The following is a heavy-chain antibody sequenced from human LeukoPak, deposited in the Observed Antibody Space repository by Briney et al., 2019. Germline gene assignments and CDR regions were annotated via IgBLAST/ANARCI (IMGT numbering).Heavy chain of an antibody. V-gene: IGHV4-59*01. CDR3: ARDSRAAYYDFWSGYYLGYYYGMDV. CDR2: IYYSGST. D-gene: IGHD3-3*01. J-gene: IGHJ6*02. CDR1: GGSISSYY. Sequence: SETLSLTCTVSGGSISSYYWSWIRQPPGKGLEWIGYIYYSGSTNYNPSLKSRVTISVDTSKNQFSLKLSSVTAADTAVYYCARDSRAAYYDFWSGYYLGYYYGMDVWGQGTTVTVSS.